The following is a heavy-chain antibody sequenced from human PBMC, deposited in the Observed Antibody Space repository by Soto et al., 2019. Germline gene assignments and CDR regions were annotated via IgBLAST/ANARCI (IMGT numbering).Heavy chain of an antibody. Sequence: SVKVSCKASGYTFTRYGISWVRQAPGQGLEWMGWISGYNGDANYAQRFQGRVSMTIDTSTTTAYMELRTLTPDDTAVYYCAKNGQPPYYYYGLDVWGQGTTVTVSS. CDR2: ISGYNGDA. CDR1: GYTFTRYG. D-gene: IGHD2-8*01. V-gene: IGHV1-18*01. J-gene: IGHJ6*02. CDR3: AKNGQPPYYYYGLDV.